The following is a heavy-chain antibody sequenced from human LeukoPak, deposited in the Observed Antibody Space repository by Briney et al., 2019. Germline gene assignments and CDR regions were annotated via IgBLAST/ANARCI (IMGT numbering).Heavy chain of an antibody. D-gene: IGHD3-10*01. J-gene: IGHJ4*02. Sequence: PSETLSLTCAVYGGSFSGYYWSWIRQPPGKGLEWIGEINHSGSTNYNPSLKSRVTISVDTSKNQFSLKLSSVTAADTAVYYCARGCFAYYYGSGSDEGTSQRSQFDYWGQGTLVTVSS. CDR2: INHSGST. CDR1: GGSFSGYY. CDR3: ARGCFAYYYGSGSDEGTSQRSQFDY. V-gene: IGHV4-34*01.